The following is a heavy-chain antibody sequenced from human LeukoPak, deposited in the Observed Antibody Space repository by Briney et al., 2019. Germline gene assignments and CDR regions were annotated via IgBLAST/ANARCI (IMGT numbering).Heavy chain of an antibody. D-gene: IGHD1-14*01. V-gene: IGHV3-30*02. CDR3: ARGAAVGYNPLDY. CDR2: IRYDGSNK. Sequence: GGSLRLSCAASGFTFSSYGMHWVRQAPGKGLEWVAFIRYDGSNKYYADSVKGRFTISRDNSKNTLYLQMNSLRAEDTAVYYCARGAAVGYNPLDYWGQGTLVTVSS. CDR1: GFTFSSYG. J-gene: IGHJ4*02.